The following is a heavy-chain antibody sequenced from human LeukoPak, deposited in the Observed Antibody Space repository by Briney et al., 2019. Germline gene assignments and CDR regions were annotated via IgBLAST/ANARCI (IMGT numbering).Heavy chain of an antibody. Sequence: GGSLRLSCAASGFTFSSYSMNWVRQAPGKGLEWVASITRSSTYIYYADSVKGRFTISRDSAKNSLYLQMSSLRAEDTGVYYCARDNRGWLQCYFDYWGQATPVTVSS. CDR3: ARDNRGWLQCYFDY. CDR1: GFTFSSYS. CDR2: ITRSSTYI. J-gene: IGHJ4*02. V-gene: IGHV3-21*01. D-gene: IGHD5-24*01.